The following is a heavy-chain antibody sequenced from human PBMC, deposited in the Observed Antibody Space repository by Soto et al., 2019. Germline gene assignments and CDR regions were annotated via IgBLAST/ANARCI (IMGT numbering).Heavy chain of an antibody. CDR3: ASDRSSGWDQGYGMDV. CDR1: GGTFSSYA. CDR2: IIPIFGTA. Sequence: SVKVSCKXSGGTFSSYAISWVRQAPGQGLEWMGGIIPIFGTANYAQKFQGRVTITADKSTSTAYMELSSLRSEDTAVYYCASDRSSGWDQGYGMDVWGQGTTVTVSS. J-gene: IGHJ6*02. V-gene: IGHV1-69*06. D-gene: IGHD6-19*01.